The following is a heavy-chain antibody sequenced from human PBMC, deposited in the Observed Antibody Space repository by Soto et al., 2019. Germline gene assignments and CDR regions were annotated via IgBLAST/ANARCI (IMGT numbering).Heavy chain of an antibody. Sequence: SETLSLTCAVYGGSFSGYYWSWIRQPPGKGLEWIGEINHSGSTNYNPSLKSRVTISVDTSKNQFSLKMRSVTAADTAVYYCARVEVLTVTTDNYYYFMVVWGKGTTVTVPS. CDR2: INHSGST. V-gene: IGHV4-34*01. D-gene: IGHD4-17*01. J-gene: IGHJ6*03. CDR1: GGSFSGYY. CDR3: ARVEVLTVTTDNYYYFMVV.